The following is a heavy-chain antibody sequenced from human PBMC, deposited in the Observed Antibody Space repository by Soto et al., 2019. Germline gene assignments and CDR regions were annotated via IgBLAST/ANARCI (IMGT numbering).Heavy chain of an antibody. J-gene: IGHJ2*01. CDR1: GLTFSSYA. V-gene: IGHV3-23*01. CDR2: ISGSGGST. CDR3: ARSMGYSSSWSQANWYFDL. Sequence: EVQLLESGGGLVQPGGSLRLSCAASGLTFSSYAMSWVRQAPGKGLEWVSAISGSGGSTYYADSVKGRFTISRDNSKNTLYLQMNSLRAEDTAVYYCARSMGYSSSWSQANWYFDLWGRGTLVTVSS. D-gene: IGHD6-13*01.